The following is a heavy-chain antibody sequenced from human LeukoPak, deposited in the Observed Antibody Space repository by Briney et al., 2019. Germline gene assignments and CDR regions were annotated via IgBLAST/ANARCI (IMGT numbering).Heavy chain of an antibody. Sequence: VASVKVSCKASGYTFTSYAMNWVRQAPGQGLEWMGWINTNTGNPTYAQGFTGRFVFSLDTSVSTAYLQISSLKAEDTAVYYCARDLLYYDFWSGTYGMDVWGQGTTVTVSS. CDR2: INTNTGNP. D-gene: IGHD3-3*01. CDR1: GYTFTSYA. CDR3: ARDLLYYDFWSGTYGMDV. J-gene: IGHJ6*02. V-gene: IGHV7-4-1*02.